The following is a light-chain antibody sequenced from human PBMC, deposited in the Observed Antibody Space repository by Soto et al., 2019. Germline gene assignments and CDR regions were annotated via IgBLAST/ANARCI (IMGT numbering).Light chain of an antibody. V-gene: IGKV1-5*03. Sequence: DIQMTQSPSTLSASVGDRVTITCRASQSISSWLAWYQQKPGKAPILLIYKASSLESGVPSRFSASGSGTEFTLTIRSLQPDDFATYYCQQYCSYSRYTFGQGTKLEIK. CDR2: KAS. CDR3: QQYCSYSRYT. J-gene: IGKJ2*01. CDR1: QSISSW.